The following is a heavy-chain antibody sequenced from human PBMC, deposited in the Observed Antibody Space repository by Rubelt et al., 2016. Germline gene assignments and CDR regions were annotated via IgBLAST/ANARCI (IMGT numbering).Heavy chain of an antibody. J-gene: IGHJ5*02. CDR1: GDSISTISYY. CDR2: VFYSGST. Sequence: QLHLQESGPGLVKPSETLSLTCTVSGDSISTISYYWGWVRQTPGEGLAWIGSVFYSGSTYSNPSLKGRVSMSVDTSKNQCTLKRGSGTAADTGVYYWARHGTPYIRTETAYNWFDPWGQGTLVTVSS. D-gene: IGHD1-1*01. V-gene: IGHV4-39*01. CDR3: ARHGTPYIRTETAYNWFDP.